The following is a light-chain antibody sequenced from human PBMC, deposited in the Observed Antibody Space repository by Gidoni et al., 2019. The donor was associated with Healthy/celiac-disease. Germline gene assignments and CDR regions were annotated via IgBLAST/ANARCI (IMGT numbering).Light chain of an antibody. CDR2: GAS. CDR1: QSVSSN. CDR3: QQYNNWPCT. V-gene: IGKV3-15*01. Sequence: ETVMTQSPATLSVSQEERATLSCRASQSVSSNFTWYQQKPGQAPRLLIYGASTRATGIPARFSGSGYGTDFTLTISSLQSEDFAVYYCQQYNNWPCTFGPXTKVDIK. J-gene: IGKJ3*01.